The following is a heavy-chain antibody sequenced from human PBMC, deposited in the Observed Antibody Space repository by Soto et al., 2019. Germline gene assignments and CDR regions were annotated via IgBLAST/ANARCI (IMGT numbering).Heavy chain of an antibody. CDR2: ISSSSSYT. Sequence: GGSLRLSCAASGFTFSDYYMSWIRQAPGKGLEWVSYISSSSSYTNYADSVKGRFTISRDNAKNSLYLQMNSLRAEDTAVYYCARAPRGRDGMDVWGQGTTVTVSS. CDR3: ARAPRGRDGMDV. V-gene: IGHV3-11*06. CDR1: GFTFSDYY. D-gene: IGHD5-12*01. J-gene: IGHJ6*02.